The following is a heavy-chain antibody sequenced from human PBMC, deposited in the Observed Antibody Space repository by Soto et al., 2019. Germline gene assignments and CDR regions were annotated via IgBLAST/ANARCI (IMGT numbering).Heavy chain of an antibody. Sequence: QVQLVQSGPEVRTPGASVKISCKASGYTFKNYGIKWVRQAPGQGLEWVGWITTYNGNRYSAEKFQGRVTMTTDTFTSTTYIELRSLTSDDTGVYYCARDAQPKGVAADGASDLWGQGTLVTVSP. CDR1: GYTFKNYG. J-gene: IGHJ4*02. CDR2: ITTYNGNR. V-gene: IGHV1-18*01. D-gene: IGHD6-19*01. CDR3: ARDAQPKGVAADGASDL.